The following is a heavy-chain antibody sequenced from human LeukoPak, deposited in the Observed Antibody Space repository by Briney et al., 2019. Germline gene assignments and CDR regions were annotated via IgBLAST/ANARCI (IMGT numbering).Heavy chain of an antibody. CDR3: ARGPIYGSGSFFKL. D-gene: IGHD3-10*01. CDR1: GYTFTSYD. J-gene: IGHJ4*02. CDR2: VNPNSGNT. Sequence: ASVKVSCKASGYTFTSYDINWVRQATGQGLEWMGWVNPNSGNTGYAQKFQGRVTMTRNTSISTAYMELSSLRSEDTAVYYCARGPIYGSGSFFKLWGQGTLVTVSS. V-gene: IGHV1-8*01.